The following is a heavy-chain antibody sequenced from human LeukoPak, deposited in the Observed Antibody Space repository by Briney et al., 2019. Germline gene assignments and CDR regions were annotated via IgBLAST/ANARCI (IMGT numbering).Heavy chain of an antibody. CDR3: AKRPLITDAFDI. CDR2: ISGSGGST. D-gene: IGHD3-10*01. V-gene: IGHV3-23*01. J-gene: IGHJ3*02. CDR1: GFTFSSYW. Sequence: PGGSLRLSCAASGFTFSSYWMHWVRQAPGKGLEWVSAISGSGGSTYYADSVKGRFTISRDNSKNTLYLQMNSLRAEDTAVYYCAKRPLITDAFDIWGQGTMVTVSS.